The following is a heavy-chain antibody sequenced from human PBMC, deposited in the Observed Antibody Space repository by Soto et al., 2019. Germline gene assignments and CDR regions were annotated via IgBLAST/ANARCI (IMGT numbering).Heavy chain of an antibody. Sequence: QVQLVQSGAEVKKPGSSVKVSCRASGGSFSNYGVSWVRQAPGQGLEWMGGIIPMSGIANYAQKFQDRVTIMADESTSTAYLELSSLRSEDTALYYCARYHSDGSAYPVSVYGMDVWGQGTTVTVSS. J-gene: IGHJ6*02. CDR3: ARYHSDGSAYPVSVYGMDV. D-gene: IGHD3-22*01. CDR2: IIPMSGIA. CDR1: GGSFSNYG. V-gene: IGHV1-69*01.